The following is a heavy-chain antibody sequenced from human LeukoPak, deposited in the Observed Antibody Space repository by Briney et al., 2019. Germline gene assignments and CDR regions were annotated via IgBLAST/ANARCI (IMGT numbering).Heavy chain of an antibody. CDR2: IYDRGST. CDR3: ARDFSSSSAVYYYYYMDV. Sequence: SSETLSLTCTVSGGSIRSSSYYWGWIRQPPGKGLEWIGSIYDRGSTYYNPSLKSRVTISVDTSENQFSLKLSSVTAADTAVYYCARDFSSSSAVYYYYYMDVWGKGTTVTVSS. J-gene: IGHJ6*03. D-gene: IGHD6-6*01. CDR1: GGSIRSSSYY. V-gene: IGHV4-39*07.